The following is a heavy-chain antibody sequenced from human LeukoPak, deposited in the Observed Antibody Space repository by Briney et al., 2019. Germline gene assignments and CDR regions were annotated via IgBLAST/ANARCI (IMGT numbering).Heavy chain of an antibody. J-gene: IGHJ4*02. V-gene: IGHV1-2*02. CDR3: ARVGPYGDYGSDY. CDR2: INPNSGGT. Sequence: GASVKVSCKASGYTFTGYYMHWVRQAPGEGLEWMGWINPNSGGTNYAQKFQGRVTMTRDTSISTAYMELSRLRSDDTAVYYCARVGPYGDYGSDYWGQGTLVTVSS. CDR1: GYTFTGYY. D-gene: IGHD4-17*01.